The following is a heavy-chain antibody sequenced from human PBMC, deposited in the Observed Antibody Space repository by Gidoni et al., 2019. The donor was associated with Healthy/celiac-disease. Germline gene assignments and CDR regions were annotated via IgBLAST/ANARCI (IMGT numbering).Heavy chain of an antibody. V-gene: IGHV3-23*01. D-gene: IGHD6-19*01. J-gene: IGHJ4*02. CDR1: GFTFSSYA. Sequence: EVQLLESGGGLVQPGGSLRLSCAASGFTFSSYAMSWVRQAPGKGLEWVSAISGSGGSTYYADSVKGRFTISRDNSKNTLYLQMNSLRAEDTAVYYCAKSGYSSGWYKGAPRYFDYWGQGTLVTVSS. CDR2: ISGSGGST. CDR3: AKSGYSSGWYKGAPRYFDY.